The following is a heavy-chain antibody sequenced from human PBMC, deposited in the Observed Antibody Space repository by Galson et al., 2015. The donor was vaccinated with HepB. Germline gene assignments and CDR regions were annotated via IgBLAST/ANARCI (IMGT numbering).Heavy chain of an antibody. Sequence: SLRLSCAASGFTFSSYSMNWVRQAPGKGLEWVSYISSSSSTIYYADSVKGRFTISRDNAKNSLYLQMNSLRDEDTAVYYCARVRDGTATAMVADYWGQGTLVTVSS. CDR3: ARVRDGTATAMVADY. D-gene: IGHD5-18*01. CDR1: GFTFSSYS. CDR2: ISSSSSTI. J-gene: IGHJ4*02. V-gene: IGHV3-48*02.